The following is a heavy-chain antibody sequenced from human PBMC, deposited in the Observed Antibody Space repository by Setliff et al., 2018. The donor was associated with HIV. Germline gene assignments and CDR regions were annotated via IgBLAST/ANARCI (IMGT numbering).Heavy chain of an antibody. CDR3: AKDIHGTLGPGYFDQ. D-gene: IGHD3-16*01. Sequence: GGSLRLSCTASGFTFSSYEMDWFRQAPGKGLEWVSYITGSSDTIYYADSVKGRFTISRDNAKNSLYLQMNRLRAEDMALYYCAKDIHGTLGPGYFDQWGQGILVTVSS. V-gene: IGHV3-48*03. J-gene: IGHJ4*02. CDR1: GFTFSSYE. CDR2: ITGSSDTI.